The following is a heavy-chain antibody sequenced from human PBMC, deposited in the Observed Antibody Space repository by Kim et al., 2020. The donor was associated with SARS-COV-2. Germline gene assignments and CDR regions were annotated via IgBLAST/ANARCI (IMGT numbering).Heavy chain of an antibody. V-gene: IGHV3-15*01. D-gene: IGHD4-17*01. CDR3: TTDAPNNDYGDHYYYYGMDV. CDR2: IKSKTDGGTT. CDR1: GFTFSNAW. Sequence: GGSLRLSCAASGFTFSNAWMSWVRQAPGKGLEWVGRIKSKTDGGTTDYAAPVKGRFTISRDDSKNTLYLQMNSLKTEDTAVYYCTTDAPNNDYGDHYYYYGMDVWGQGTTVTVSS. J-gene: IGHJ6*02.